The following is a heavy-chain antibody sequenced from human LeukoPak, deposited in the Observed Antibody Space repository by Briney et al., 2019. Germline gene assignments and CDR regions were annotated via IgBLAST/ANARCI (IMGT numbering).Heavy chain of an antibody. CDR1: EFTFINYA. D-gene: IGHD3-10*01. V-gene: IGHV3-64D*06. J-gene: IGHJ4*02. CDR3: VKDKGGYYYGSGSYYTD. CDR2: ISSNGGST. Sequence: PGGSLRLSCSASEFTFINYAMHWVRQVPGKGLEYVSSISSNGGSTYYADSVKGRFTITRDNSKNTRYLQMSSLRPEDTAVYYCVKDKGGYYYGSGSYYTDWGQGTLVTVSS.